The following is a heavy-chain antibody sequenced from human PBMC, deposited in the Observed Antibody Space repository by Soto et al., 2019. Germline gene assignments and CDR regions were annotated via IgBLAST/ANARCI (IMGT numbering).Heavy chain of an antibody. J-gene: IGHJ3*02. Sequence: GGSLRLSCAASGFTFSSYAMHWVRQAPGKGLEWVAVISYDGSNKYYADSVKGRFTISRDNSKNTLYLQMNSLRAEDTAVYYCAREGAYAFDIWGQGTMVTVSS. V-gene: IGHV3-30-3*01. CDR1: GFTFSSYA. CDR3: AREGAYAFDI. CDR2: ISYDGSNK.